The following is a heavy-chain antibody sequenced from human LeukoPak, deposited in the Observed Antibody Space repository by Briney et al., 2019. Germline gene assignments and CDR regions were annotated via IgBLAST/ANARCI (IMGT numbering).Heavy chain of an antibody. CDR1: GGSFSGYY. Sequence: SETLSLTCAVYGGSFSGYYWSWIRQPPGKGLEWIGYIYYSGSTNYNPSLKSRATISVDTSKNQFSLKLSSVTAADTAVYYCARDAFDIWGQGTMVTVSS. CDR3: ARDAFDI. J-gene: IGHJ3*02. CDR2: IYYSGST. V-gene: IGHV4-34*11.